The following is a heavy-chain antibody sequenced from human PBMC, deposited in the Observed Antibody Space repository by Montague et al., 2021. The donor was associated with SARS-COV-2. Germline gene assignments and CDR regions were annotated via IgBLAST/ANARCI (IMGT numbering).Heavy chain of an antibody. V-gene: IGHV4-39*07. CDR2: KYYSGST. D-gene: IGHD3-10*01. Sequence: SETLSLTCTVSGASISSRSYYWGWIRQPPGEGLEWIGFKYYSGSTYYNPTLKSRVTISVDTSKNQFSLKLSSVTAADTAVYYCARVKRGYYYGLGVSARFDYWGQGTLVTVSS. CDR3: ARVKRGYYYGLGVSARFDY. J-gene: IGHJ4*02. CDR1: GASISSRSYY.